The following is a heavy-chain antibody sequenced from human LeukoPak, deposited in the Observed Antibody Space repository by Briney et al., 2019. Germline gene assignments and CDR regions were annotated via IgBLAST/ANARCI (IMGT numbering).Heavy chain of an antibody. D-gene: IGHD3-10*01. V-gene: IGHV3-9*01. CDR1: GFTFDNYA. CDR2: IDWKGESV. J-gene: IGHJ4*02. Sequence: GRSLRLSCAASGFTFDNYAIHWVRQGPGKGLEWVSGIDWKGESVRYGVSVKGRFTISRDNAKNIVYLQMNSLRPDDTALYYCAKDGREFRTDEPWLDYWGQGIQVTVSS. CDR3: AKDGREFRTDEPWLDY.